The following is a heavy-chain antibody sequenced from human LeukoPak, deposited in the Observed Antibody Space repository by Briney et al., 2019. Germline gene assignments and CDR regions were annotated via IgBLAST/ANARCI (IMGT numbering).Heavy chain of an antibody. CDR2: ISGSGGST. V-gene: IGHV3-23*01. D-gene: IGHD2-8*01. Sequence: GGSLRLSCAASGFTFSSYTMHWVRQAPGKGLEWVSAISGSGGSTYYADSVKGRFTISRDNSKNTLYLQMNSLRAEDTAVYYCADHCTNGVCYKEFDYWGQGTLVTVSS. CDR1: GFTFSSYT. CDR3: ADHCTNGVCYKEFDY. J-gene: IGHJ4*02.